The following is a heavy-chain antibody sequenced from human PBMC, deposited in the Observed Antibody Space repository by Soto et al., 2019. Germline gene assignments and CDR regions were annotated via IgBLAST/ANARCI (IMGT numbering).Heavy chain of an antibody. J-gene: IGHJ2*01. D-gene: IGHD6-13*01. V-gene: IGHV4-30-2*01. CDR3: ARTSGIAGHFDL. Sequence: QLQLQESGSGLVKPSQTLSLTCAVSGGSISSGGYSWSWIRQPPGKGLEWIGYIYHSGSTYYNPSLKSRVTISVDRAKTQFSLKLSSVPAADTAVYYCARTSGIAGHFDLWGRGTLVTVSS. CDR2: IYHSGST. CDR1: GGSISSGGYS.